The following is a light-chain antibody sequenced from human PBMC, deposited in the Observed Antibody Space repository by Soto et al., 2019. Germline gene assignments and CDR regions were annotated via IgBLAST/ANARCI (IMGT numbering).Light chain of an antibody. CDR1: QSVSSY. V-gene: IGKV3-11*01. CDR2: DAS. CDR3: QQRSNWPALT. Sequence: EIVLTQSPATLSLSPGERATLSCRASQSVSSYLAWYQQKPGQAPRLLIYDASNRATGIPARFSGSGSGTDFALTISCLDPEDFAVYYCQQRSNWPALTFGQGTKVEIK. J-gene: IGKJ1*01.